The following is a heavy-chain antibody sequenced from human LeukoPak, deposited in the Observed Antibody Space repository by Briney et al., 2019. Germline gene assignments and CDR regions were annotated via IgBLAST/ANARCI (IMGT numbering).Heavy chain of an antibody. V-gene: IGHV3-43*02. CDR1: GFTFGDYA. CDR3: AKDAVAGTWLHY. J-gene: IGHJ4*02. D-gene: IGHD6-19*01. CDR2: IRGDGRTT. Sequence: PGGSLRLSCAASGFTFGDYAMHWVPQAPGKGLEWVSLIRGDGRTTSYAGSVRGRFTISRDNSKNSLYLQMSSLRGEDTAMYYCAKDAVAGTWLHYWGQGTLVTVSS.